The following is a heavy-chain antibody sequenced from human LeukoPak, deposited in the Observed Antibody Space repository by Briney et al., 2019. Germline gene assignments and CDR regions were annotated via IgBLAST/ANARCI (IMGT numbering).Heavy chain of an antibody. CDR1: GGSISSSNW. D-gene: IGHD3-9*01. V-gene: IGHV4-4*02. J-gene: IGHJ4*02. CDR2: IYHSGST. Sequence: PSETLSLTCAVSGGSISSSNWWSWVRQPPGKGLEWIGEIYHSGSTNYNPSLKSRVTISVDKSKNQFSLKLSSVTAADTAVYYCARVGYYDILTEAWFLDYWGQGTLVTVSS. CDR3: ARVGYYDILTEAWFLDY.